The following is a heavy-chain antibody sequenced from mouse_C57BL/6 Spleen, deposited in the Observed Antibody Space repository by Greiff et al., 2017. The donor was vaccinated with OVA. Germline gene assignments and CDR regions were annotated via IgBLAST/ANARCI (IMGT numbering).Heavy chain of an antibody. J-gene: IGHJ4*01. Sequence: EVKVEESGEGLVKPGGSLKLSCAASGFTFSSYAMSWVRQTPEKRLEWVAYISSGGDYIYYADTVTGRFTISRDNARNTLYLQMSSLKSEDTAMYYCTRQLRLHYAMDYWGQGTSVTVSS. CDR3: TRQLRLHYAMDY. CDR2: ISSGGDYI. D-gene: IGHD3-2*02. CDR1: GFTFSSYA. V-gene: IGHV5-9-1*02.